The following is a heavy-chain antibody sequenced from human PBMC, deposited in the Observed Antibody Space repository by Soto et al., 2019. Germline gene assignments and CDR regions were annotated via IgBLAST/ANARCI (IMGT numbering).Heavy chain of an antibody. J-gene: IGHJ6*02. Sequence: ASVKVSCKASGYTFTSYGISWVRQAPGQGLEWMGWISAYDGNTNYAQKLQGRVTMTTDTSTSTAYMELRSLRSDDTAVYYCARDGYNWNLFYYGMDVWGQGTTVTV. CDR1: GYTFTSYG. D-gene: IGHD1-7*01. CDR2: ISAYDGNT. V-gene: IGHV1-18*01. CDR3: ARDGYNWNLFYYGMDV.